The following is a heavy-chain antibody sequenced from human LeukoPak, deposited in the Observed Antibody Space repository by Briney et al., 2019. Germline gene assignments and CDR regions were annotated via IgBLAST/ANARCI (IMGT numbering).Heavy chain of an antibody. D-gene: IGHD3-10*01. Sequence: GGSLRLSCAASGFTVSSTYMNWVRQAPGKGLEWVSIIYSGGSTYYADSVTGRFIISRDNSKNTLYLQMSSLRAEDTAMYYCARAYFGSGPDYWGQGTLVTVSS. V-gene: IGHV3-53*01. CDR2: IYSGGST. CDR3: ARAYFGSGPDY. J-gene: IGHJ4*02. CDR1: GFTVSSTY.